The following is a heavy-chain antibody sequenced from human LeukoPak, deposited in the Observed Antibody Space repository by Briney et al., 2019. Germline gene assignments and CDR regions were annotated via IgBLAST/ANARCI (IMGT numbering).Heavy chain of an antibody. CDR3: ATGGVIITNFDC. Sequence: GGSLRLSCAASGFTFSTFAMSWVRQAPGKGLEWISGTSNSGRSTYYADSVKGRFTISRDNSKNTLYLQMNSLRAEDTAVYYCATGGVIITNFDCWGQGTLVTVSS. V-gene: IGHV3-23*01. CDR2: TSNSGRST. D-gene: IGHD3-10*01. J-gene: IGHJ4*02. CDR1: GFTFSTFA.